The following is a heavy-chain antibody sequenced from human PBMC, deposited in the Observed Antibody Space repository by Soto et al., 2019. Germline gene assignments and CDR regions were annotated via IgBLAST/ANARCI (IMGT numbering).Heavy chain of an antibody. Sequence: VQLVESGGGLVKPGGSLRLSCAASGFTFSSYSMNWVRQAPGKGLEWVSSISSSSSYIYYADSVKGRFTISRDNAKNSRYLQMNSLRAEDTAVYYCAREGGVFDDFWSGYYEEYYFDYWGQGTLVTVSS. D-gene: IGHD3-3*01. CDR2: ISSSSSYI. CDR3: AREGGVFDDFWSGYYEEYYFDY. V-gene: IGHV3-21*01. J-gene: IGHJ4*02. CDR1: GFTFSSYS.